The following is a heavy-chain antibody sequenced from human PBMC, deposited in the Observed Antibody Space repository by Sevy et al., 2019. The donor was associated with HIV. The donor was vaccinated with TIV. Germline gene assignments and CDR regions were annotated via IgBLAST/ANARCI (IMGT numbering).Heavy chain of an antibody. Sequence: GGSLRLSCAASRFTFSSYWMHWVRQAPGKGLVWVSRISSDGSSTSYSDSVKGRFTISRDNAKNTLYLQMNSLRAEDTAVYYCARGGRLNNWFDPWGQGTLVTVSS. V-gene: IGHV3-74*01. CDR1: RFTFSSYW. CDR3: ARGGRLNNWFDP. J-gene: IGHJ5*02. D-gene: IGHD3-10*01. CDR2: ISSDGSST.